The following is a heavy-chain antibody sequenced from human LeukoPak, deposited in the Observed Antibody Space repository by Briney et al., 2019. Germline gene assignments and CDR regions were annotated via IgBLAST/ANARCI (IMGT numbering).Heavy chain of an antibody. CDR1: GYTFTTYG. J-gene: IGHJ4*02. D-gene: IGHD5-24*01. CDR2: INTYNGNT. V-gene: IGHV1-18*01. Sequence: ASVKVSCKASGYTFTTYGISWVRQAPGQGLEWMGWINTYNGNTNYAQKVQARVTIITDSSTSTAYMELRSLRSDDTAVYYCARGRDGYNPTADYWGQGTLVTVSS. CDR3: ARGRDGYNPTADY.